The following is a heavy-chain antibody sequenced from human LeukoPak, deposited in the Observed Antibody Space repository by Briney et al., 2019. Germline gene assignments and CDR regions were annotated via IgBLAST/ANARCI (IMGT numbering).Heavy chain of an antibody. CDR3: AKEMYARGTLDAFDI. V-gene: IGHV3-9*01. CDR2: ISWNSGTI. J-gene: IGHJ3*02. D-gene: IGHD2-8*01. CDR1: GFTFDDYG. Sequence: PGGSLRLSCAASGFTFDDYGMHWVRQAPGKGLEWVSGISWNSGTIGCVDSVKGRFTISRDNAKNSLYLQMNSLRVAGTALYYCAKEMYARGTLDAFDIWGQGTMVTVSS.